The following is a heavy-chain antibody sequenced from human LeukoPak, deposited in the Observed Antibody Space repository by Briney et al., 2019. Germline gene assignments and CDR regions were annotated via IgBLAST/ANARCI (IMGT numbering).Heavy chain of an antibody. CDR3: AKTPSMVRGVIPGYYFDY. J-gene: IGHJ4*02. CDR2: ISWNSGSI. Sequence: GGSLRLSCAASGFTFDDYAMHCVRQAPRKGLEWVSGISWNSGSIGYADSVKGRFTISRDNAKNSLYLQMNSLRAEDTAVYYCAKTPSMVRGVIPGYYFDYWGQGTLVTVSS. CDR1: GFTFDDYA. V-gene: IGHV3-9*01. D-gene: IGHD3-10*01.